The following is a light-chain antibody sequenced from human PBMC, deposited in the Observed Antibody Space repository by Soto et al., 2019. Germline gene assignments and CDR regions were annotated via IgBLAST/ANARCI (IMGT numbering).Light chain of an antibody. CDR3: QQYERYPMT. J-gene: IGKJ4*01. CDR1: QSISSW. V-gene: IGKV1-5*03. Sequence: QMTRWPSTLSAYVGDRVTITCRASQSISSWLAWYQQKPGKAPKLLISKASTLQSGVPPRFSGSGYGTEFTLTISSLQPDDFATYYCQQYERYPMTFGGGTKVDIK. CDR2: KAS.